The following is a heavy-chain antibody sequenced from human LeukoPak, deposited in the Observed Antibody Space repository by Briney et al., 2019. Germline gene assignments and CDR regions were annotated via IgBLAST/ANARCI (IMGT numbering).Heavy chain of an antibody. CDR1: GGSISGNY. Sequence: SETLSLTCTVSGGSISGNYWSWIRQPPGEGLEWIGHIYDRASINYNPSLQSRVTISVDTSKNHFSLKLSSVTAADTAVYYCATLRDGYEFDYWGQGTLVTVSS. J-gene: IGHJ4*02. V-gene: IGHV4-59*01. CDR2: IYDRASI. CDR3: ATLRDGYEFDY. D-gene: IGHD5-24*01.